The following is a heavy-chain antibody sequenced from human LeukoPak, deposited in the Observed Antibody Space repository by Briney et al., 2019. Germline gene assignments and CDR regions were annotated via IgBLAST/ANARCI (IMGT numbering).Heavy chain of an antibody. J-gene: IGHJ2*01. V-gene: IGHV3-64*01. CDR2: ISSDGGST. Sequence: PGESLRLSCAAPGIIFSNYAMHWVRQGPGKGLECISTISSDGGSTYYANSVKGRFTISRDNSKNTLYLQMGSLRAEDMAVYYCARGRQGAKTRYFDLWGRGTRVTVSS. CDR3: ARGRQGAKTRYFDL. CDR1: GIIFSNYA. D-gene: IGHD1-26*01.